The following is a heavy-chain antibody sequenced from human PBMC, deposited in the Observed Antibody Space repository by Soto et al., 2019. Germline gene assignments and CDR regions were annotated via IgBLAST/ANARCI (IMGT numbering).Heavy chain of an antibody. D-gene: IGHD5-12*01. Sequence: EVQLLESGGGLVQPGVSLRLSCAASGFTFSSYAMSWVRQAPGKGLEWVSAISGSGGSTYYADSVKGRFTISRDNSKNTLYLQMNSLRAADTAVYYCAKDGYSGYRRLFDYGGRGTLVTVSS. CDR3: AKDGYSGYRRLFDY. CDR1: GFTFSSYA. J-gene: IGHJ4*02. CDR2: ISGSGGST. V-gene: IGHV3-23*01.